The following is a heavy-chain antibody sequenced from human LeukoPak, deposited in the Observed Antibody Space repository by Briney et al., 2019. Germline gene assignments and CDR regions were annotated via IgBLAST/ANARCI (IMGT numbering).Heavy chain of an antibody. D-gene: IGHD2-2*02. V-gene: IGHV4-39*01. J-gene: IGHJ3*02. CDR3: ARGHCSSTSCYKLKAFDI. CDR2: IYYSGST. Sequence: SETLSLTCTVSGGSISSSSYYWGWIRQPPGKGLEWIGSIYYSGSTYYNPSLKSRVTISVDTSKNQFSLKLSSVTAADTAVYYCARGHCSSTSCYKLKAFDIWGQGTMVTVSS. CDR1: GGSISSSSYY.